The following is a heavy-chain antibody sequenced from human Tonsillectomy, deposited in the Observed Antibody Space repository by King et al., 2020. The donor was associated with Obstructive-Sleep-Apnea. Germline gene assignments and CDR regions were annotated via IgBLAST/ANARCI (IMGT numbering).Heavy chain of an antibody. V-gene: IGHV2-5*02. J-gene: IGHJ5*02. CDR2: IYWDDDK. D-gene: IGHD6-13*01. CDR3: ALTHSSSWTARGQNWFDP. Sequence: TLKESGPTLVKPTQTLTLTCTFSGFSLSTSGVGVGWIRQPPGKALEWLALIYWDDDKRYSPSLKSRLTITKDTSKNQVVLTMTNMDPVDTATYYCALTHSSSWTARGQNWFDPWGQGTLVTVSS. CDR1: GFSLSTSGVG.